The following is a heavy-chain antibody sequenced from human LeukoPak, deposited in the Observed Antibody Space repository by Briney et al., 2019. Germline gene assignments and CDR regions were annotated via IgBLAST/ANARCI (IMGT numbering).Heavy chain of an antibody. J-gene: IGHJ4*02. Sequence: PSETLSLTCSVSGGSISNYYWSWFRQPPGKGLEWIGYIHYSGSSNYNPSLRSRVTISVEKSKKQFSLRLTSVTAADTAVYYCASYSYTNEIDYWGQGTLVTVSS. CDR2: IHYSGSS. CDR1: GGSISNYY. V-gene: IGHV4-59*08. D-gene: IGHD4-11*01. CDR3: ASYSYTNEIDY.